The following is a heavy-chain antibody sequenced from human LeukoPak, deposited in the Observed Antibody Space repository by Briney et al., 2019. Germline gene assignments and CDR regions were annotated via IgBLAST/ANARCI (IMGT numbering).Heavy chain of an antibody. CDR3: VRRLPTTPHYDFDY. J-gene: IGHJ4*02. CDR2: ISRNGGDT. Sequence: GGSLRLSCSASGFTFSSYAMHWVRQAPGKGLECVSAISRNGGDTYYADSVKGRFTISRDNSKNTLYLQMSSLRADDTAVYYCVRRLPTTPHYDFDYWGQGTLVTVSS. V-gene: IGHV3-64D*06. CDR1: GFTFSSYA. D-gene: IGHD2-21*02.